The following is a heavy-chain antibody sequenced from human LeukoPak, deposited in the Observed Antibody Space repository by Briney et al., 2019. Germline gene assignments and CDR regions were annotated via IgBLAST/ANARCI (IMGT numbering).Heavy chain of an antibody. CDR1: GGSISDYY. V-gene: IGHV4-59*01. CDR3: ARVMYYDFWRGFDY. Sequence: SETLSLTCTVSGGSISDYYWSWIRQAPGKGLEWIGYIYYSGSTNYNPSLKSRVTISVDTSKNQFSLKLSSVTAADTAVYYCARVMYYDFWRGFDYWGQGTLVTVSS. CDR2: IYYSGST. D-gene: IGHD3-3*01. J-gene: IGHJ4*02.